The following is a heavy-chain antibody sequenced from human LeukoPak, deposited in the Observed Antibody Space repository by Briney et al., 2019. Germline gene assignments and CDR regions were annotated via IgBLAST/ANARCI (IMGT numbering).Heavy chain of an antibody. CDR1: GDSITSYY. CDR3: ARVGSSGPTLDY. J-gene: IGHJ4*02. D-gene: IGHD3-22*01. Sequence: SETLSLTCTVSGDSITSYYWSWIRQPPGKGLECLGYIFHSGDINYNPSLESRITMSIDTSKKQFTLKLSSVSAADTAVYYCARVGSSGPTLDYWGQGTLVTVSS. CDR2: IFHSGDI. V-gene: IGHV4-59*01.